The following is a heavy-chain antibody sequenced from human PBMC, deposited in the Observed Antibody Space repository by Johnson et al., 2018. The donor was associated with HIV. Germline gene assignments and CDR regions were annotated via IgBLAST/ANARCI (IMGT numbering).Heavy chain of an antibody. D-gene: IGHD2-21*01. J-gene: IGHJ3*01. Sequence: VQLVESGGGLVQPGGSLRLSCAASGFTFDDYGMSWVRQAPGKGLEWVSPIGTAGDTYYPGSVKGRFTISRDNAENSLYLQMNSLRAEDTAVYYCARHTGYDAFDVWGQGTVVTVS. CDR3: ARHTGYDAFDV. CDR2: IGTAGDT. V-gene: IGHV3-13*01. CDR1: GFTFDDYG.